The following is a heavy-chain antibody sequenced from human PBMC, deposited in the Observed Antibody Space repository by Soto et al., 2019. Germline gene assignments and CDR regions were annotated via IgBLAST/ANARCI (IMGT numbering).Heavy chain of an antibody. CDR2: TYYRSKWYN. V-gene: IGHV6-1*01. CDR1: GDSVSSNSAA. Sequence: PSQTLSLTCAISGDSVSSNSAAWNWIRQPPSRGLEWLGRTYYRSKWYNDYAVSVKSRITINPDTSKNQFSLQLNSVTPEDTAVYYCAREGIYYYGSGSYMFGYWGQGTLVTVSS. D-gene: IGHD3-10*01. J-gene: IGHJ4*02. CDR3: AREGIYYYGSGSYMFGY.